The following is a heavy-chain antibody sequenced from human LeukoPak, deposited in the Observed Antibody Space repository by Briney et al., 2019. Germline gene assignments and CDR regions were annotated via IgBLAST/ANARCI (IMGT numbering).Heavy chain of an antibody. Sequence: GGSLRLSCAASGFTFSDHAMSWVRQAPGKGLEWVSGISWNSGSIGYADSVKGRFTISRDNAKNSLYLQMNSLRAEDTALYYCAKALYYYGSGSYPFDYWGQGTLVTVSS. CDR3: AKALYYYGSGSYPFDY. J-gene: IGHJ4*02. CDR2: ISWNSGSI. D-gene: IGHD3-10*01. V-gene: IGHV3-9*01. CDR1: GFTFSDHA.